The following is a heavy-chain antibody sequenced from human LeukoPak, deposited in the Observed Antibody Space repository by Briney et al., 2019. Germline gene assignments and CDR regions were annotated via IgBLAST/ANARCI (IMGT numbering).Heavy chain of an antibody. Sequence: PGGSLRLSCAASGFNFRSHWMSWVRQAPGKGLEWVANIKPDGSDKKYVDSVKGRFTISRDNAENSLFLQMNSLRAEDTAVYYCARDALGRQSEYNWFDPWGQGTLVTVSS. D-gene: IGHD7-27*01. V-gene: IGHV3-7*01. J-gene: IGHJ5*02. CDR2: IKPDGSDK. CDR1: GFNFRSHW. CDR3: ARDALGRQSEYNWFDP.